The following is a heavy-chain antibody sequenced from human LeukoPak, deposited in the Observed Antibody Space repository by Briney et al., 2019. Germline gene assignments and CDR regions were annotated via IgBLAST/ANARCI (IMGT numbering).Heavy chain of an antibody. Sequence: GSLRLSCAASGFTFSSYWMSWARQAPGKGLEWVANIEQDGGEKYYADSVEGRFTISRDNTKNSMSLQMNSLRDEDTAVYYCATVRRIGKYYGEFDYWGQGTLVTVSS. CDR1: GFTFSSYW. CDR3: ATVRRIGKYYGEFDY. V-gene: IGHV3-7*01. D-gene: IGHD3-10*01. CDR2: IEQDGGEK. J-gene: IGHJ4*02.